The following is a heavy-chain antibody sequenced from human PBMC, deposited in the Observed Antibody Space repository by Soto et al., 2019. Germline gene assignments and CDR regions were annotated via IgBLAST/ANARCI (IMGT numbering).Heavy chain of an antibody. CDR3: ARGSDILTGYPRPYYYYGMEV. D-gene: IGHD3-9*01. CDR1: GFTFSSYS. J-gene: IGHJ6*02. V-gene: IGHV3-21*01. Sequence: GGSLRLSCAASGFTFSSYSMNWVRQAPGKGLEWVSSISSSSSYIYYADSVKGRFTISRDNAKNSLYLQMNSLRAEDTALYYCARGSDILTGYPRPYYYYGMEVWGQGTTVTVYS. CDR2: ISSSSSYI.